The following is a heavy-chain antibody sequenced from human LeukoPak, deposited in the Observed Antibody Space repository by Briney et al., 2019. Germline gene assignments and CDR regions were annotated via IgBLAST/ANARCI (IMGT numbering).Heavy chain of an antibody. Sequence: GASVKVSCKASGYTFTGYYMHWVRQAPGQGLEWMGWINPNSGGTNYAQKFQGRVTMTRDTSISTAYMELSRLRSDETAVYYCARDPPRYYYDSRINYWGQGTLVTVSS. CDR3: ARDPPRYYYDSRINY. V-gene: IGHV1-2*02. D-gene: IGHD3-22*01. CDR2: INPNSGGT. CDR1: GYTFTGYY. J-gene: IGHJ4*02.